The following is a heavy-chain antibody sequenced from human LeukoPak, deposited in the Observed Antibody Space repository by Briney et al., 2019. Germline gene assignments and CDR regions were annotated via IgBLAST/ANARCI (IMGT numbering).Heavy chain of an antibody. CDR1: GGSISSYY. CDR3: ARESSGGAFDI. D-gene: IGHD1-26*01. V-gene: IGHV4-59*01. Sequence: SETLSLTCTVSGGSISSYYWSWIRQPPGKGLEWIGYIYYSGSTNYNPSLKSRVTISVDTSKNQFSLKLSSVTAADTAVYYCARESSGGAFDIWGQGTMVTVSS. J-gene: IGHJ3*02. CDR2: IYYSGST.